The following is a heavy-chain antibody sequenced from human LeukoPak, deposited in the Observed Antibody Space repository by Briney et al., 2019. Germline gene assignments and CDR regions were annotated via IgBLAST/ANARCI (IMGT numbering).Heavy chain of an antibody. D-gene: IGHD1-26*01. Sequence: ASVKVSCKSSGYTFTIYGISWVRQAPGQGLEWMGWISAYNGNTNYAQKLQGRVTMTTDTSTSTAYMELRSLRSDDTAVYYCARVPVVGAPWDNDYWGQGTLVTVSS. CDR3: ARVPVVGAPWDNDY. CDR2: ISAYNGNT. CDR1: GYTFTIYG. V-gene: IGHV1-18*01. J-gene: IGHJ4*02.